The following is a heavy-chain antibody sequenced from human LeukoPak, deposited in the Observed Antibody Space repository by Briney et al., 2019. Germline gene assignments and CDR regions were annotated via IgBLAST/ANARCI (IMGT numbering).Heavy chain of an antibody. CDR2: ISAYNGNT. CDR3: ARDPHYGDYIVYYYYGMDV. CDR1: GYTFTSYG. V-gene: IGHV1-18*01. J-gene: IGHJ6*02. D-gene: IGHD4-17*01. Sequence: ASVKVSCKASGYTFTSYGISWVRQAPGQGLEWMGWISAYNGNTNYAQKPQGRVIMTTDTSTSTAYMELRSLRSDDTAVYYCARDPHYGDYIVYYYYGMDVWGQGTTVTVSS.